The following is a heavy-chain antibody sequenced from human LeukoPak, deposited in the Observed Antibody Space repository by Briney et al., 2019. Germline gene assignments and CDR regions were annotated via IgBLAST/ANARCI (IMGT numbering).Heavy chain of an antibody. CDR1: GDSVSSNIAT. Sequence: SQTLSLTCVISGDSVSSNIATWNWIRQSPSRGLEWLGRTYYRSQWYFDYAVFVRSRIPIDPDTSKNHFSLQLSSVTPEDTAVYFCARERSSWYYLDYWGQGMMVTVSS. CDR2: TYYRSQWYF. D-gene: IGHD6-13*01. J-gene: IGHJ4*02. V-gene: IGHV6-1*01. CDR3: ARERSSWYYLDY.